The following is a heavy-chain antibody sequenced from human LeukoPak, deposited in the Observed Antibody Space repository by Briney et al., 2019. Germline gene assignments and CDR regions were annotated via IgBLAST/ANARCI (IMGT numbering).Heavy chain of an antibody. CDR2: LYSTGTT. CDR3: ATQWSVTNTRRFAI. D-gene: IGHD2-21*01. J-gene: IGHJ1*01. V-gene: IGHV4-38-2*02. Sequence: SETLSLTCTVSGDFISSSFFWVWLRQTPGNGLQWIGSLYSTGTTYSNPSLAGRVTMSIDSSKNQLSLKLRSVTAADTAVYYCATQWSVTNTRRFAIWGQGTPVTVSS. CDR1: GDFISSSFF.